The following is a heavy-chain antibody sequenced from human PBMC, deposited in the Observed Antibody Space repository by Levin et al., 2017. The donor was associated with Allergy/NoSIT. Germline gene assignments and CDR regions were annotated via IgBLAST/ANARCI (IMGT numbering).Heavy chain of an antibody. J-gene: IGHJ2*01. D-gene: IGHD6-13*01. V-gene: IGHV3-11*05. CDR1: GFTFSDYY. Sequence: GGSLRLSCAASGFTFSDYYMSWIRQAPGKGLEWVSYISSSSSYTNYADSVKGRFTISRDNAKNSLYLQMNSLRAEDTAVYYCARVLHSSSWYFDLWGRGTLVTVSS. CDR2: ISSSSSYT. CDR3: ARVLHSSSWYFDL.